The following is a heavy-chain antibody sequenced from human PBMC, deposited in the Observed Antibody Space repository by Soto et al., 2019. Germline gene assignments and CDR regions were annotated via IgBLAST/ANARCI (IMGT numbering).Heavy chain of an antibody. Sequence: QVQLQESGPGLVKPSETLSLTCTVSGGSISSYYWTWIRQPPGKGLEWIGHIYYSGSTSYNASLKSRVTISVDTSKNQFSLRLRSVTAADTAVYYYARIGVSGWYYFDYWGQGTLVTVSS. J-gene: IGHJ4*02. CDR1: GGSISSYY. D-gene: IGHD6-19*01. V-gene: IGHV4-59*01. CDR2: IYYSGST. CDR3: ARIGVSGWYYFDY.